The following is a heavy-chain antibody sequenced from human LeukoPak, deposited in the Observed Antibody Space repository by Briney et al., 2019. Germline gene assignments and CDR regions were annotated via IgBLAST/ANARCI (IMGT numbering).Heavy chain of an antibody. D-gene: IGHD1-26*01. V-gene: IGHV3-74*03. J-gene: IGHJ4*02. Sequence: PGGPLRLSGAASGFTFSSYYMHWVRQVPGKGLVWVSRINSDGSSTTYADSVKGRFTISRDNAKNTLYLQMNSLRAEDTAVYYCARVVGSGSYYTLGYWGQGTLVTVSS. CDR3: ARVVGSGSYYTLGY. CDR1: GFTFSSYY. CDR2: INSDGSST.